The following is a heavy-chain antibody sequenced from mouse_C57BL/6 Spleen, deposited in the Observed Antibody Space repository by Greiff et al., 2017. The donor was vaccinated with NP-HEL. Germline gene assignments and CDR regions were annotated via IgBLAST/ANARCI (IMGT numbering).Heavy chain of an antibody. Sequence: EVQLQQSGAELVRPGASVKLSCTASGFNIKDYYMHWVKQRPEQGLEWIGRIDPEDGGTDYAPKFQGKATLTADTSSNTTYLQLSSLTAEDTAVYYCTTPYYDGSSYNYWGQGTTLTVSS. D-gene: IGHD1-1*01. CDR2: IDPEDGGT. V-gene: IGHV14-1*01. CDR3: TTPYYDGSSYNY. J-gene: IGHJ2*01. CDR1: GFNIKDYY.